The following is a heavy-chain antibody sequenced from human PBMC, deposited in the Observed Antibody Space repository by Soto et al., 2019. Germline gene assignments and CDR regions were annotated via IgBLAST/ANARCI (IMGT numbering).Heavy chain of an antibody. CDR1: GDSVSSNSVT. Sequence: PSQTLSLTCAISGDSVSSNSVTWDWIRQSPSRGLEWLGRTYYRSKWYYDYAISVKSRITINPDTSKNQFSLRLNSVTPEDTAVYYCASLIGNSWFFAWGQGTLVTVSS. CDR3: ASLIGNSWFFA. V-gene: IGHV6-1*01. J-gene: IGHJ4*02. D-gene: IGHD6-13*01. CDR2: TYYRSKWYY.